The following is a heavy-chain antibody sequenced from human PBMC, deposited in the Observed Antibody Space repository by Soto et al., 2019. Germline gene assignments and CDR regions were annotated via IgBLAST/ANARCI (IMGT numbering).Heavy chain of an antibody. CDR1: SGSFSGYY. CDR2: IYSSGTT. Sequence: SETLSLTCTVSSGSFSGYYWSWIRQPPGKGLGWIGYIYSSGTTNYNPSLKSRVTISVDTSKNQFSLKLSSVTAADTAVYYCVRGSGWYFYWGQGTLVTVSS. CDR3: VRGSGWYFY. D-gene: IGHD6-19*01. J-gene: IGHJ4*02. V-gene: IGHV4-59*01.